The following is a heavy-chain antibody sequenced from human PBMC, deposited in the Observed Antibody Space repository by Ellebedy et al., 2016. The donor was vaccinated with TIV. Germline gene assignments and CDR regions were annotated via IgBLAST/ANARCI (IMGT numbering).Heavy chain of an antibody. Sequence: GGSLRLSCAASGFSFRSYWMSWVRQAPGKGLEWVANMRQDGNDKYYVDSVRGRFTISRDNAKNSLYLQMNSLRVDDTALYYCATDGSHGDYVAPQHAFAIWGQGTMVTVSS. V-gene: IGHV3-7*01. CDR3: ATDGSHGDYVAPQHAFAI. CDR1: GFSFRSYW. J-gene: IGHJ3*02. CDR2: MRQDGNDK. D-gene: IGHD4-17*01.